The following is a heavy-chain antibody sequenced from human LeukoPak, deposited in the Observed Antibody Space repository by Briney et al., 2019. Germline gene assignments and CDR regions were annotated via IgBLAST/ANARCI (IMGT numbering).Heavy chain of an antibody. J-gene: IGHJ6*02. CDR2: IYYSGST. V-gene: IGHV4-59*01. D-gene: IGHD6-19*01. Sequence: KASETLSLTCTVSGGSISSYYWSWIRQPPGKGLEWIGYIYYSGSTNYNPSLKSRVTISVDTSKNQFSLRLSSVTAADTAVYYCARGYSSGWYGYYYGMDVWGQGTTVTVSS. CDR3: ARGYSSGWYGYYYGMDV. CDR1: GGSISSYY.